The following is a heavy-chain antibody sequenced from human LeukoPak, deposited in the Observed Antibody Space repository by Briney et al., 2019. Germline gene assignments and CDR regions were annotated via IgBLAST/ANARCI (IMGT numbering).Heavy chain of an antibody. D-gene: IGHD5-24*01. V-gene: IGHV1-2*02. CDR1: GYTFTDYY. CDR2: INPNSGGT. CDR3: ARGKAVAGSRDVYNYEVRILGY. J-gene: IGHJ4*02. Sequence: ASVKVSCKASGYTFTDYYMHWVRQAPGQGLEWMGWINPNSGGTNYTQNFQGRVTMTRNTSITTAYMELSSLRSEDTAVYYCARGKAVAGSRDVYNYEVRILGYWGQGTLVTVSS.